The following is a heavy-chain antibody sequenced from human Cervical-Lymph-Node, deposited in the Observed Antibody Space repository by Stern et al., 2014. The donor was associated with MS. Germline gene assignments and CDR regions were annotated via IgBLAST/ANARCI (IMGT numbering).Heavy chain of an antibody. Sequence: EMQLVESGGGLVQPGGSLRLAWAASGFTFSSYPMNWVRQAPGKGPEWISYINTVATNIFYADSVKGRFTISRDNAKNSLFLQMNSLRADDTAVYYCARGLPNTGYDPWGQGTLVTVSS. J-gene: IGHJ5*02. D-gene: IGHD6-25*01. CDR2: INTVATNI. V-gene: IGHV3-48*01. CDR1: GFTFSSYP. CDR3: ARGLPNTGYDP.